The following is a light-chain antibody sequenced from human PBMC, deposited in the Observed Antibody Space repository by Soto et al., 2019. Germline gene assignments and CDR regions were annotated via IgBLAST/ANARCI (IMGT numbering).Light chain of an antibody. CDR2: AAS. CDR1: QGISTF. CDR3: QHPNRTSGT. V-gene: IGKV1-9*01. J-gene: IGKJ4*01. Sequence: SVGDSVTVTRLVSQGISTFFAWYQQKPGKAPKVLMYAASTLQSGVPSRFSGSGQETDFTLTIRCLQPDESATSYCQHPNRTSGTFGGGTKVDIK.